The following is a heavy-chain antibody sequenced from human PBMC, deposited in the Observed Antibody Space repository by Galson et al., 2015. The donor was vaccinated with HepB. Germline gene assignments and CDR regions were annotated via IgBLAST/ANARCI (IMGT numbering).Heavy chain of an antibody. V-gene: IGHV2-5*02. CDR2: IYWDDDK. J-gene: IGHJ2*01. CDR3: AREKSRDGYNYHKARANYWYFDL. Sequence: PALVKPTQTLTLTCTFSGFSLSTSGVGVGWIRQPPGKALEWLALIYWDDDKRYSPSLKSRLTITKDTSKNQVVLTMTNMDPVDTATYYCAREKSRDGYNYHKARANYWYFDLWGRGTLVTVSS. CDR1: GFSLSTSGVG. D-gene: IGHD5-24*01.